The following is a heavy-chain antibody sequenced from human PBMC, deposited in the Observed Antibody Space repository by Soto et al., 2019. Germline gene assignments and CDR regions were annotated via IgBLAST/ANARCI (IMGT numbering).Heavy chain of an antibody. CDR1: GGSISSSNW. J-gene: IGHJ4*02. CDR2: IYHSGST. D-gene: IGHD1-26*01. V-gene: IGHV4-4*02. CDR3: ARSGSYGGGYFDY. Sequence: QVQLQESGPGLVKPSGTLSLTCAVSGGSISSSNWWSWVRQPPGKGLEWIGEIYHSGSTNYNPSLKSRVPXSXHXXQTQLPPKPSSVTAADTAVYYCARSGSYGGGYFDYWGQGTLVTVSS.